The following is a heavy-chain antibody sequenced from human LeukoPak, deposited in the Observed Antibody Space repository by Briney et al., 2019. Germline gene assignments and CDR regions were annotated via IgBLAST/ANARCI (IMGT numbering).Heavy chain of an antibody. Sequence: ASVKVSCKASGYIFTNYYIHWVRQAPGQGLEWMGMITPSGGDATYAQKFQGRVAMTRDMSTTTVYMQLSSLRSEDTAVFYCAKAPSDISGYYIGWLDPWGQGALVTASS. CDR3: AKAPSDISGYYIGWLDP. V-gene: IGHV1-46*01. J-gene: IGHJ5*02. D-gene: IGHD3-22*01. CDR1: GYIFTNYY. CDR2: ITPSGGDA.